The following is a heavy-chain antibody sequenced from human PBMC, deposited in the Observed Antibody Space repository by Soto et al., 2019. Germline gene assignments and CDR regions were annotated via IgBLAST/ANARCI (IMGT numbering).Heavy chain of an antibody. J-gene: IGHJ6*02. D-gene: IGHD3-10*01. Sequence: ETLSLTCTVSGGSISSYYWSWIRQPPGKGLEWIGYIYYSGSTNYNPSLKSRVTISVDTSKNQFSLKLSSVTAADTAVYYCARDLRGDYYYGMDVWGQGTTVT. CDR3: ARDLRGDYYYGMDV. V-gene: IGHV4-59*01. CDR1: GGSISSYY. CDR2: IYYSGST.